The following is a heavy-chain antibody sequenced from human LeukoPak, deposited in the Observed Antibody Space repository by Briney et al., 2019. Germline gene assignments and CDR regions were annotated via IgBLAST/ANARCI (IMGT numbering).Heavy chain of an antibody. CDR1: GFTLSSNA. V-gene: IGHV3-23*01. Sequence: GGSLRVSCAASGFTLSSNAMSWVRQAPGKGLEWVSAISDSSSSGRTFYADSVKGRFTISRDNSKNTLYLQMNSLRAEDTAVYYCAKDRVASTWPKDAFDIWGQGTMLNVSS. J-gene: IGHJ3*02. CDR3: AKDRVASTWPKDAFDI. CDR2: ISDSSSSGRT. D-gene: IGHD6-13*01.